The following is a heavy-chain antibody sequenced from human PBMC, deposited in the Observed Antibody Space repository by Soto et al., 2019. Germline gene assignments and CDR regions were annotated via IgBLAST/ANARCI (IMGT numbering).Heavy chain of an antibody. D-gene: IGHD3-10*01. J-gene: IGHJ4*02. Sequence: EVQLVETGGGLIQPGGSLRLSCAASGFSISSNYMTWVRQAPGKGLEWVSLLYSGGTSYYADSVKGRFTISRDNSKNTLFLHMNRLKTEDTAVYYCARGQQVSTIRGVQGLDYWGQGTLVTVSS. CDR2: LYSGGTS. CDR3: ARGQQVSTIRGVQGLDY. V-gene: IGHV3-53*02. CDR1: GFSISSNY.